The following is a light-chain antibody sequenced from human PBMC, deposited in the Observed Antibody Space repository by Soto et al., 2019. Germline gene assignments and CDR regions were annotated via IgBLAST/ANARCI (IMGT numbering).Light chain of an antibody. CDR1: TSNIGSNS. Sequence: QSVLTQPPSVSAAPGQKVTISCSGSTSNIGSNSVSWYQQFPGQTPRLLIYDNYERPSGIPDRFSASKTGTSATLGITGLQAGDEADYFCGTRDSTSTVVVFGGGTKVTVL. CDR2: DNY. J-gene: IGLJ2*01. CDR3: GTRDSTSTVVV. V-gene: IGLV1-51*01.